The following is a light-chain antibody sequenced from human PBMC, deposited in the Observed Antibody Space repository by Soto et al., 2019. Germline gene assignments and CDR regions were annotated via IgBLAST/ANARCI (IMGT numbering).Light chain of an antibody. J-gene: IGLJ2*01. CDR2: EVS. Sequence: QSALTQPASVSGSPGQSITISCTGTSSDVGGYTFVSWYQHHPGKGPKLLISEVSNRPSGVSDRFSGSKSGNTASLTISGLQTEDAADYYCSSYTSSRTVIFGGGTKLT. CDR3: SSYTSSRTVI. CDR1: SSDVGGYTF. V-gene: IGLV2-14*01.